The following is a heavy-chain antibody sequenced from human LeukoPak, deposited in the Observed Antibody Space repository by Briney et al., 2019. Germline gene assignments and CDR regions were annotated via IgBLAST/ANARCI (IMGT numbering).Heavy chain of an antibody. D-gene: IGHD3-16*01. CDR2: MKQDGSAK. Sequence: PGGSLRLPCAVSGFTFSSYWMAWVRQAPGKGLEWVANMKQDGSAKHYADSVKGRFTISRDNAKNSLYLQMNSLRAEDTAVYYCARDQGGALDFWGLGSLVTVSS. J-gene: IGHJ4*02. V-gene: IGHV3-7*01. CDR3: ARDQGGALDF. CDR1: GFTFSSYW.